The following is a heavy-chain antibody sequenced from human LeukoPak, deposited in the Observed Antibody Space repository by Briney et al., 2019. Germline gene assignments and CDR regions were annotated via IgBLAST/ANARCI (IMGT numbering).Heavy chain of an antibody. J-gene: IGHJ3*02. D-gene: IGHD6-13*01. Sequence: GGSLRLSCAASGFTFSSYAISWVRQAPGKGLEWVSVIGVDGVTTYSADSVKGRFTISRDNSKNTLSLQMNSLRDEDTAVYFCARCVYGSTCRFFDIWGQGTMVTVSS. CDR3: ARCVYGSTCRFFDI. CDR1: GFTFSSYA. V-gene: IGHV3-23*01. CDR2: IGVDGVTT.